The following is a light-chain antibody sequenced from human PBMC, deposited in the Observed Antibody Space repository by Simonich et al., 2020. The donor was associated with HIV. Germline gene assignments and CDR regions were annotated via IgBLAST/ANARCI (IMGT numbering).Light chain of an antibody. CDR3: QQYNNWPRT. Sequence: EILMTQSPDTLSVSPGEIATLPCRASKSVSSNLAWYQQKPGPAPRLLIYGASTRATGIPARFSGSGSGTEFTLTISSMQSEDFAVYYCQQYNNWPRTFGQGTKVEIK. CDR1: KSVSSN. CDR2: GAS. V-gene: IGKV3-15*01. J-gene: IGKJ1*01.